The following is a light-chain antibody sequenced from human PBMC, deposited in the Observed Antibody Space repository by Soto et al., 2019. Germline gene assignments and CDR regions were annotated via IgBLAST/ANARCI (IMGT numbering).Light chain of an antibody. CDR3: QQYYNWPRT. CDR2: GAS. J-gene: IGKJ1*01. CDR1: QNIITN. Sequence: ERVMTQSPVTLSVSPGERGARACRCCQNIITNLAWYQQKPGQAPRLLTYGASTRATGIPARFSGSGSGTEFTLTISSLQPEDFAVYYCQQYYNWPRTFGQGTKVDIK. V-gene: IGKV3-15*01.